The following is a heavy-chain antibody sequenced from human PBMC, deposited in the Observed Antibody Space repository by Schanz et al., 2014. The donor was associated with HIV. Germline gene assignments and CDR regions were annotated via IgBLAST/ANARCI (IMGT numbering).Heavy chain of an antibody. Sequence: EVQLLESGGGLVQPGGSLRLSCAASGFTFSNYAMTWVRQAPGKGLEWVSVMTTNDRIYYAESVKGRFTISRDNSKKTLYLQMNSLRAEDTAVYYCAKTTWGRRVDAFDIWGQGTMVTVSS. J-gene: IGHJ3*02. CDR1: GFTFSNYA. V-gene: IGHV3-23*01. D-gene: IGHD3-16*01. CDR3: AKTTWGRRVDAFDI. CDR2: MTTNDRI.